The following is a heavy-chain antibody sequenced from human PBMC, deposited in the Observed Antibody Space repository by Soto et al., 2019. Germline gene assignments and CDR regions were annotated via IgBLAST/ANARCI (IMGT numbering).Heavy chain of an antibody. J-gene: IGHJ5*02. V-gene: IGHV4-30-2*01. D-gene: IGHD2-2*01. Sequence: QLRLQESGSGLVKPSQTLSLTCAVSGGSISSGGYSWSWIRQPPVKGLEWIGYIYHSGSTYYNPSLKSRVTISVDRSKNQFSLKLSSVTAADTAVYYCAIVPDRWGQGTLVTVSS. CDR2: IYHSGST. CDR3: AIVPDR. CDR1: GGSISSGGYS.